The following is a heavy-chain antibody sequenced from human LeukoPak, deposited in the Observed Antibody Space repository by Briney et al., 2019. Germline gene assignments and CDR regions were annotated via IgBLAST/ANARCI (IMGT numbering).Heavy chain of an antibody. Sequence: ASVKVSCKASGYSFTGNYMQWVRQAPGQGLEWMGWINPNSGGTNYAQKFQGRVTMTRDTSISTAYMELSRLRSDDTAVYYCARGRIAARVVDFDYWGQGTLVTVSS. CDR2: INPNSGGT. J-gene: IGHJ4*02. CDR1: GYSFTGNY. D-gene: IGHD6-6*01. CDR3: ARGRIAARVVDFDY. V-gene: IGHV1-2*02.